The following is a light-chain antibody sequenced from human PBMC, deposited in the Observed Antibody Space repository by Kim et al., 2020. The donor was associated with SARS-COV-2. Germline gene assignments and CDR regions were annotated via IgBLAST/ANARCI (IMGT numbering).Light chain of an antibody. CDR2: YVT. J-gene: IGLJ3*02. CDR1: SSDVGASNY. CDR3: SSYTRSNTLV. Sequence: QSALSQPASVSGSPGQSITISRTGTSSDVGASNYVSWYQQHPGKAPQLIIYYVTNRPSGVSNRFSGSKSGNTASLTISGLQAEDEADYYCSSYTRSNTLVFGGGTQLTVL. V-gene: IGLV2-14*03.